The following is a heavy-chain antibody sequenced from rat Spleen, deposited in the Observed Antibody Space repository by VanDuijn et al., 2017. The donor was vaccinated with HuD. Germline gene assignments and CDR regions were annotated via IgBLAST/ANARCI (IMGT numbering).Heavy chain of an antibody. CDR2: ITNDVCNT. V-gene: IGHV5-29*01. CDR3: VRQGYLRDWYFDF. J-gene: IGHJ1*01. Sequence: EVRLVESGGGLIQPGSPLKLSCAPSGFTFSIYGMAWVRQAPGKGLEWVATITNDVCNTHYPDSVKGRLTISRDNAKSTLYLQMDSLRSEDMATYYCVRQGYLRDWYFDFWGPGTMVTVSP. CDR1: GFTFSIYG. D-gene: IGHD2-5*01.